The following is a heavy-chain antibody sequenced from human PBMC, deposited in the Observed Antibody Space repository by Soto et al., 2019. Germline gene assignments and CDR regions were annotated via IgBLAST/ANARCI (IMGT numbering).Heavy chain of an antibody. CDR1: GLPHSSFA. CDR3: AKDAVYNDGLWLMDH. J-gene: IGHJ4*02. Sequence: VGSLRLSCTASGLPHSSFAMMWVRQAPGKGLECVAGIYGSGRGIEYADSVKGRFTISRDNSRNTVYLQMTDLRADDTAVYYCAKDAVYNDGLWLMDHWGQGTQVTVSS. V-gene: IGHV3-23*05. D-gene: IGHD2-21*01. CDR2: IYGSGRGI.